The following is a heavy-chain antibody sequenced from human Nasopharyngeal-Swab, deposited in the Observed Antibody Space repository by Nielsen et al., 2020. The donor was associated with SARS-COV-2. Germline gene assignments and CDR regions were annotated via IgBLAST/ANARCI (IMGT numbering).Heavy chain of an antibody. CDR2: ISAYNGNT. J-gene: IGHJ2*01. V-gene: IGHV1-18*01. CDR3: ARGERGYSYGYYWYFDL. CDR1: GYTFTSYG. D-gene: IGHD5-18*01. Sequence: ASVKVSCKASGYTFTSYGISWVRQAPGQGLEWMGWISAYNGNTNYAQKLQGRVTMTTDTSTSTAYMELRSLRSDDTAVYYCARGERGYSYGYYWYFDLWGRGTPVTVSS.